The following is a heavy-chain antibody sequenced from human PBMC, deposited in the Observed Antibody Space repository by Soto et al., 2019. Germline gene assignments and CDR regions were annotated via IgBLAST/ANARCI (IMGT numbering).Heavy chain of an antibody. CDR3: ARLNGYCISTNCHGYYGMDV. J-gene: IGHJ6*02. CDR2: IYSSENT. V-gene: IGHV4-39*01. Sequence: SETLSLTCTVSGDSVNTNSYSWGWIRQSPGKGLEWIGTIYSSENTYYNPSLLSRVTISVDTSKNEFSLGLSSVTAADTAAYYCARLNGYCISTNCHGYYGMDVWGQGTTVTVSS. CDR1: GDSVNTNSYS. D-gene: IGHD2-2*03.